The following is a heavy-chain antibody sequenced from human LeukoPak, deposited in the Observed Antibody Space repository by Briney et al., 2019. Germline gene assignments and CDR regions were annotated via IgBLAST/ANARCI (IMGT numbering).Heavy chain of an antibody. CDR2: RYDGSNK. D-gene: IGHD3-10*01. J-gene: IGHJ4*02. Sequence: PGGSLRLSCAASGFTFSSYNIHWVRQAPGKGLEWIRYDGSNKYFADSVKGRFTISRDNSKNTLYRQMNSLRPEDTAVYYCAKQGSYCMDYWGQGTLVTVSS. V-gene: IGHV3-30*02. CDR1: GFTFSSYN. CDR3: AKQGSYCMDY.